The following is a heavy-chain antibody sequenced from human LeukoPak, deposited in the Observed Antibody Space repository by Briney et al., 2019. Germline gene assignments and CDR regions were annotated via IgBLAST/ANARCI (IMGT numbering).Heavy chain of an antibody. CDR2: ISWNSGSI. Sequence: GRSLRLSCAASGFTFDDYAMHWVRHAPGKGLEWVSGISWNSGSIGYADSVKGRFTISRDNAKNSLYLQMNSLRAEDTALYYCAKDNTAMVTNAFDIWGQGTMVTVSS. V-gene: IGHV3-9*01. D-gene: IGHD5-18*01. CDR3: AKDNTAMVTNAFDI. CDR1: GFTFDDYA. J-gene: IGHJ3*02.